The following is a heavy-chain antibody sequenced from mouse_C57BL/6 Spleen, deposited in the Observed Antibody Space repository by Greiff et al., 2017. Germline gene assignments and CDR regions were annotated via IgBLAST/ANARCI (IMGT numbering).Heavy chain of an antibody. CDR2: INYDGSST. V-gene: IGHV5-16*01. Sequence: EVKLMESEGGFVQPGSSMKLSCTASGFTFSDYYMAWVRQVPEKGLEWVANINYDGSSTYYLDSLKSRFIISRDNAKNILYLQMSRLKSEDTATYYCAREYYGSSYRLYFDVWGTGTTVTVSS. D-gene: IGHD1-1*01. CDR1: GFTFSDYY. J-gene: IGHJ1*03. CDR3: AREYYGSSYRLYFDV.